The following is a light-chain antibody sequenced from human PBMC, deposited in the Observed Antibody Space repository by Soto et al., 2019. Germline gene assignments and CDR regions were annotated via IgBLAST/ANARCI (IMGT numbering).Light chain of an antibody. CDR1: QSIISY. CDR2: AAS. J-gene: IGKJ1*01. V-gene: IGKV1-39*01. Sequence: DIQMTQSPSSLSASLGDRVTITCRASQSIISYLNWYQQKPVKAPKLLIYAASSLQSGVPSRFSGSGSGTDFTLTISSLQPEDFATYYCQQSYSTPWTFGQGTKVDIK. CDR3: QQSYSTPWT.